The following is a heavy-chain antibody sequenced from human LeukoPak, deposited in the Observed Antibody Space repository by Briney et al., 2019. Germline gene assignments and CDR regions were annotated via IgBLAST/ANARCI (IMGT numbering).Heavy chain of an antibody. Sequence: PGGSLRLSCAASGFTFSSYRMNWVRQAPGQGPEWISYISRSGATIYYADSVKGRFTISRDNAKNSLYLQMSSLGAEDTAIYYGSRDRGGGDIYFDYWGQGTLVTVSS. V-gene: IGHV3-48*03. D-gene: IGHD2-21*02. CDR3: SRDRGGGDIYFDY. CDR2: ISRSGATI. J-gene: IGHJ4*02. CDR1: GFTFSSYR.